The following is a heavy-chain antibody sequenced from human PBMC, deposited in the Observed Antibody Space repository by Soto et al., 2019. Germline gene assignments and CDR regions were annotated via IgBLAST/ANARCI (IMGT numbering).Heavy chain of an antibody. V-gene: IGHV4-34*01. CDR1: GGSFSGYY. D-gene: IGHD6-6*01. J-gene: IGHJ6*02. CDR2: INHSGST. Sequence: QVQLQQWGAGLLKPSETLSLTCAVYGGSFSGYYWSWIRQPPGKGLEWIGEINHSGSTNYNPSLKSRVTISVDTSKNQFSLKLSSVTAADTAVYYCARDRAARPQIRYYYYGMDVWGQGTTVTVSS. CDR3: ARDRAARPQIRYYYYGMDV.